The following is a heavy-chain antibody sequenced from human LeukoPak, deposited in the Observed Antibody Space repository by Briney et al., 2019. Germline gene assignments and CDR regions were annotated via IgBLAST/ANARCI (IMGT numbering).Heavy chain of an antibody. CDR2: ISSSGSTI. CDR1: GFTFSSYE. V-gene: IGHV3-48*03. CDR3: ARDRACGNDAFDI. D-gene: IGHD1-26*01. J-gene: IGHJ3*02. Sequence: WGSLSLSCAASGFTFSSYELNWVRQAQGKGLEWVSYISSSGSTIYYEDPVKGRFTLSRDNAKNSLYLQMNSLRAEDTAVYYCARDRACGNDAFDIWGQGTMVTVSS.